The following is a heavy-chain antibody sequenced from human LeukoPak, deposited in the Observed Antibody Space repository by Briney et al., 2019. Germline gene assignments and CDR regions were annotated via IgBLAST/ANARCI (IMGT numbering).Heavy chain of an antibody. Sequence: PSETLSLTCTVSGGSIRSSSYYWGWIRQPPGKGPEWIGSIYYSGSTNYKPSLRSRVTISVDTSKNQFSLKLSSVTAADTAVYYCARHAGSYYTYNFDYWGQGTLVTVSS. CDR1: GGSIRSSSYY. J-gene: IGHJ4*02. V-gene: IGHV4-39*01. CDR2: IYYSGST. D-gene: IGHD3-22*01. CDR3: ARHAGSYYTYNFDY.